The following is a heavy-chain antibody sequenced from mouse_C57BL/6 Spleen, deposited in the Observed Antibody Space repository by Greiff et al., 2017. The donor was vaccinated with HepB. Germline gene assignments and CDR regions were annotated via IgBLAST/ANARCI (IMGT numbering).Heavy chain of an antibody. V-gene: IGHV2-2*01. CDR2: IWSGGST. CDR1: GFSLTSYG. J-gene: IGHJ4*01. D-gene: IGHD2-4*01. CDR3: ARNNDCAHYYAMDY. Sequence: QVQLKQSGPGLVQPSQSLSITCTVSGFSLTSYGVHWVRQSPGKGLEWLGVIWSGGSTDYNAAFISRLSISKDNSKSQVFFKMNSLQADDTAIYYCARNNDCAHYYAMDYWGQGTSVTVSS.